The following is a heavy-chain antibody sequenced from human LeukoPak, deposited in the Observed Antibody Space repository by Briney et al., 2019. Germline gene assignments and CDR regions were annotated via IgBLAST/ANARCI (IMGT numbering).Heavy chain of an antibody. CDR3: ARRPRRADNGSGSYYFDY. J-gene: IGHJ4*02. D-gene: IGHD3-10*01. CDR1: GGSISSYY. CDR2: IYYSGST. Sequence: SQTLSLTCTVSGGSISSYYWSWIRQPPEKGLEWIGYIYYSGSTNYNPSLKSRVTISVDTSKNQFSLKLSSVTAADTAVYYCARRPRRADNGSGSYYFDYWGQGTLVTVSS. V-gene: IGHV4-59*01.